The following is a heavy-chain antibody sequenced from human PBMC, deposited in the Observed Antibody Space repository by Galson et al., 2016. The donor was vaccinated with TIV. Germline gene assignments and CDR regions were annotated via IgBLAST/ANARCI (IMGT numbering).Heavy chain of an antibody. D-gene: IGHD1-26*01. J-gene: IGHJ3*02. CDR2: VWYEETNK. CDR3: ARDRMWEEVLGAFNI. V-gene: IGHV3-33*01. Sequence: SLRLSCAASGSTFSSYGLHWVRQAPGKGLEWVAVVWYEETNKFYADSVNGRFTISRDNSKNTVYLQMNSLRAEDTAVYYCARDRMWEEVLGAFNIWGQGTMVTVSS. CDR1: GSTFSSYG.